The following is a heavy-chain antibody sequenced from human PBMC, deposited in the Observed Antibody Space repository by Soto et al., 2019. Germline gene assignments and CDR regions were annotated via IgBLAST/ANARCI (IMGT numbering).Heavy chain of an antibody. Sequence: GESLKISCKGSGYSFTSYWIGWVRQMPGKGLEWMGIIYPGDSDTRYSPSFQGQVTISADKSISTAYLQWSSLKASDTAMYYCASNRGYSGYDHPNYYYYYGMDVWGQGTTVTVSS. CDR1: GYSFTSYW. V-gene: IGHV5-51*01. J-gene: IGHJ6*02. CDR2: IYPGDSDT. D-gene: IGHD5-12*01. CDR3: ASNRGYSGYDHPNYYYYYGMDV.